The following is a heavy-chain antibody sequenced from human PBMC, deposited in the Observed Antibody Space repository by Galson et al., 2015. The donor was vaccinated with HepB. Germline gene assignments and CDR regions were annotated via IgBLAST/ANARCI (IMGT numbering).Heavy chain of an antibody. Sequence: SLRLSCAASGFAFDTHAMSWVRQAPGRGPEWISGISGDGHSTFYADSVKGRFFISRDNSQTTLFLQMNSLRADDPAIYFCAKVFPEKTDGWYRQALYYFDSWGQGTRVTVSS. CDR3: AKVFPEKTDGWYRQALYYFDS. D-gene: IGHD6-19*01. V-gene: IGHV3-23*01. CDR2: ISGDGHST. CDR1: GFAFDTHA. J-gene: IGHJ4*02.